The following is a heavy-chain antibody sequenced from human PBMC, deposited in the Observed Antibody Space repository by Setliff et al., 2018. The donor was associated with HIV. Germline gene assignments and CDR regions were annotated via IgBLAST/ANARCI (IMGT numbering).Heavy chain of an antibody. CDR3: ARGGRSDGYHIAS. Sequence: SETLSLTCSVSGGSVSSVNYYWSWIRQPPGKGLEWIGYIHYTGSTTYNPSLKSRVTISVDTSKNQFSLELSSVTAADTAVYYCARGGRSDGYHIASWGQGILVTVSS. J-gene: IGHJ4*02. V-gene: IGHV4-61*01. CDR1: GGSVSSVNYY. D-gene: IGHD2-15*01. CDR2: IHYTGST.